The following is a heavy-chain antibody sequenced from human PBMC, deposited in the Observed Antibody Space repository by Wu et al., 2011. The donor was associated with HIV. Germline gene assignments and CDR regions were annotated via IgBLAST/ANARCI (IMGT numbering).Heavy chain of an antibody. J-gene: IGHJ6*02. V-gene: IGHV1-69*06. CDR2: IIPIFGTA. CDR3: ARVSEPTYYYESSGLYGVDV. Sequence: QVQLVQSGAEVKKPGASVKVSCKASGYTFTGYYMHWVRQAPGQGLEWMGRIIPIFGTANCAQKFQGRVTITADKSTSTAYMELSSLRSEDTAVYYCARVSEPTYYYESSGLYGVDVWGQGTTVTVSS. D-gene: IGHD3-22*01. CDR1: GYTFTGYY.